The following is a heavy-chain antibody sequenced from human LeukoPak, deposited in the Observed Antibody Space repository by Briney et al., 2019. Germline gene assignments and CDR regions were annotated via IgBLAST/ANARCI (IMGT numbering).Heavy chain of an antibody. CDR3: ARSVARAQWLVN. D-gene: IGHD6-19*01. CDR2: IKTGNGNT. Sequence: SVKVSCKASGYTFTSYAMHWVRQAPGQRLEWMGWIKTGNGNTKYSQEFQGRVTITRDTSASTAYMELSSLRSEDMAIYYCARSVARAQWLVNWGQGTLVTVSS. CDR1: GYTFTSYA. J-gene: IGHJ4*02. V-gene: IGHV1-3*03.